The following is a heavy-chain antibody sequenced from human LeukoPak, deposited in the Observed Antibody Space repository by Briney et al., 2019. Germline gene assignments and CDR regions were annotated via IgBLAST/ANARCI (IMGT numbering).Heavy chain of an antibody. J-gene: IGHJ4*02. CDR1: GYTFTGYA. D-gene: IGHD6-19*01. V-gene: IGHV1-3*01. CDR2: INAGNGNT. Sequence: ASVKVSCKASGYTFTGYAMHWVRQAPGQRLEWMGWINAGNGNTKYSQKFQGRVTITRDTSASTAYMELSSLRSEDTAVYYCARVADSSGWYYFDYWGQGTLVTVSS. CDR3: ARVADSSGWYYFDY.